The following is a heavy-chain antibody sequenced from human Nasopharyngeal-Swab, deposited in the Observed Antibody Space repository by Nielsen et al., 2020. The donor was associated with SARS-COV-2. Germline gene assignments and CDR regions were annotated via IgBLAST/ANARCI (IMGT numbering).Heavy chain of an antibody. CDR1: GFIFDEFA. J-gene: IGHJ4*02. CDR3: ARGSCGGDCYSANFDY. V-gene: IGHV3-9*01. Sequence: SLKISCAASGFIFDEFAMHWVRQGPGKGLEWVSRISWNSATIDYADSVKGRFTISRDNAKNSLYLQMNSLRPEDTAVYYCARGSCGGDCYSANFDYWGQGNLVTVSS. CDR2: ISWNSATI. D-gene: IGHD2-21*02.